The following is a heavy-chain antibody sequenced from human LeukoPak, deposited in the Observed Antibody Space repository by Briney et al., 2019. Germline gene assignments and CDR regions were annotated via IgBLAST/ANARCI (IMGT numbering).Heavy chain of an antibody. J-gene: IGHJ4*02. CDR1: GFIFSSYE. D-gene: IGHD5-24*01. V-gene: IGHV3-48*03. Sequence: PGGSLRLSCEASGFIFSSYEMNWVRQAPGEGLEWVSYISTTGTTIYYSDSVRGRFTISRDNARNSLFLQMSSLRAEDTAVYYCARGRRDGYNYWGQGTLVTVSS. CDR2: ISTTGTTI. CDR3: ARGRRDGYNY.